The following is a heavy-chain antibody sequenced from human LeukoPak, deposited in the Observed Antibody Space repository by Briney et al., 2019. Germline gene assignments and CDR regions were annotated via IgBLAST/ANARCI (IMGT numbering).Heavy chain of an antibody. CDR2: ISGSGGST. J-gene: IGHJ4*02. CDR3: AKNHGRFLEWFDY. Sequence: GGSLRLSCAASGFTFSSYAMSWVRQAPGKGLEWVSAISGSGGSTHYADSVKGRFTISRDNSKNTLYLQMNSLRAEDTAVYYRAKNHGRFLEWFDYWGQGTLVTVSS. D-gene: IGHD3-3*01. V-gene: IGHV3-23*01. CDR1: GFTFSSYA.